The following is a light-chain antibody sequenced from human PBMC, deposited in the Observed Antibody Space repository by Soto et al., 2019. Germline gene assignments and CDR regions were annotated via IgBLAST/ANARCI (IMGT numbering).Light chain of an antibody. CDR3: CSYAGSTTSVL. V-gene: IGLV2-11*01. J-gene: IGLJ2*01. CDR1: NSDVGAYNY. CDR2: DLN. Sequence: QSALTQPHSVSGSPGQSVAISCTGTNSDVGAYNYVSWYQHHPGNAPKLIIYDLNKRPSGVPDRFSASKSGNTATLSTSGLHLDDEADYYCCSYAGSTTSVLFGGGTKVTVL.